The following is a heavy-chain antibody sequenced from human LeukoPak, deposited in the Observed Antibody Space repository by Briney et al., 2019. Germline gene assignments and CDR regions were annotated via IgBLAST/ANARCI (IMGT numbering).Heavy chain of an antibody. Sequence: SVKVSCKASGGTFGSYAISWVRQAPGQGLEWMGGIIPIFGTANYAQKFQGRVTITADESTSTAYMELSSLRSEDTAVYYCARSDRGHCSGGSCYREGYYYYYMDVWGKGTTVTVSS. D-gene: IGHD2-15*01. CDR3: ARSDRGHCSGGSCYREGYYYYYMDV. J-gene: IGHJ6*03. CDR2: IIPIFGTA. V-gene: IGHV1-69*01. CDR1: GGTFGSYA.